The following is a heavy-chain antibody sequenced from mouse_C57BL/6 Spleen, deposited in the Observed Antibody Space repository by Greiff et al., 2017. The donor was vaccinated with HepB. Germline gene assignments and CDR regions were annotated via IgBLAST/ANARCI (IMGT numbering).Heavy chain of an antibody. Sequence: QVHVKQSGTELVKPGASVKLSCKASGYTFTSYWMHWVKQRPGQGLEWIGNINPSNGGTNYNEKFKSKATLTVDKSSSTAYMQLSSLTSEDSAVYYCARRGGLLGRGYFDYWGQGTTLTVSS. CDR3: ARRGGLLGRGYFDY. CDR2: INPSNGGT. D-gene: IGHD4-1*01. V-gene: IGHV1-53*01. CDR1: GYTFTSYW. J-gene: IGHJ2*01.